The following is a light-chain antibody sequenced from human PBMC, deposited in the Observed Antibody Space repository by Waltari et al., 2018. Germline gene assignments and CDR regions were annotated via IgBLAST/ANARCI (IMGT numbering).Light chain of an antibody. CDR3: QSYDRSLSGWV. CDR2: GNS. V-gene: IGLV1-40*01. J-gene: IGLJ3*02. Sequence: YQQFPGRVPNLLRFGNSNRPSGVPDRFSGSKSGTSASLAIAGLQLEDEADYYCQSYDRSLSGWVFGGGTKLTVL.